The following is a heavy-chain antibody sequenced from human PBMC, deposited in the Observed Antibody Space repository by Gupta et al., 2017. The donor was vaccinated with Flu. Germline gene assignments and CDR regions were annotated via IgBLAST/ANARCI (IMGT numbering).Heavy chain of an antibody. V-gene: IGHV3-23*01. Sequence: EVQLLESGGGLVQPGGSLRLSCAASGFTFSSYAMSWVRQAPGKGLEWVSTIRDSGDYTYYADSVKGRFTISRDNSKNTLYLQMDSLRAEDTAVYYCAKRRDSGSWNAEYCQHWGQGTLVTVSS. CDR2: IRDSGDYT. J-gene: IGHJ1*01. CDR3: AKRRDSGSWNAEYCQH. D-gene: IGHD1-1*01. CDR1: GFTFSSYA.